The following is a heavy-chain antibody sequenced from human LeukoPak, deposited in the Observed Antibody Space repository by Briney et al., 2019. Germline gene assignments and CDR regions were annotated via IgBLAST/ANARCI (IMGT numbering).Heavy chain of an antibody. CDR1: GGSFSGYH. J-gene: IGHJ6*02. D-gene: IGHD6-6*01. Sequence: SETLSLTCAVYGGSFSGYHWSWIRQPPGKGLEWIGDINHSGSTNYNPSLKSRVTISVDTSKNQFSLKLSSVTAADTAVYYCARGVIAAPHYYYGMDVWGQGTTVTVSS. CDR3: ARGVIAAPHYYYGMDV. CDR2: INHSGST. V-gene: IGHV4-34*01.